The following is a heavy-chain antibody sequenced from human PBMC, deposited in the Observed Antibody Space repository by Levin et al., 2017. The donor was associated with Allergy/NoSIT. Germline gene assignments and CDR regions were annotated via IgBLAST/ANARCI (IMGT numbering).Heavy chain of an antibody. V-gene: IGHV4-59*01. J-gene: IGHJ5*02. CDR2: IYYSGST. D-gene: IGHD5-12*01. CDR1: GGSISSYY. CDR3: ARADIVATIFGFDP. Sequence: SETLSLTCTVSGGSISSYYWSWIRQPPGKGLEWIGYIYYSGSTNYNPSLKSRVTISVDTSKNQFSLKLSSVTAADTAVYYCARADIVATIFGFDPWGQGTLVTVSS.